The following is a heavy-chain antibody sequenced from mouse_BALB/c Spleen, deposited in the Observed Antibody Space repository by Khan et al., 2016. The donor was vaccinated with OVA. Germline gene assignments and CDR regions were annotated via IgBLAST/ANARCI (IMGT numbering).Heavy chain of an antibody. J-gene: IGHJ3*01. V-gene: IGHV1-87*01. CDR2: IYPGDGDT. D-gene: IGHD1-2*01. CDR3: ARGSTTATGFAY. Sequence: QVQLQQSGAELARPGASVKLSCKASGYTFTSYWMQWVKQRPGQGLEWIGAIYPGDGDTRYTQKFKGKATLTADKSSSTAYMQLSSLASEDSAVCYCARGSTTATGFAYWGQETLVTVT. CDR1: GYTFTSYW.